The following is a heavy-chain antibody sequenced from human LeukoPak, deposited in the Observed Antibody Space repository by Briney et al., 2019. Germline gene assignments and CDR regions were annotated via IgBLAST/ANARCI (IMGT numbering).Heavy chain of an antibody. CDR1: GFTFSDYS. D-gene: IGHD1-26*01. V-gene: IGHV3-48*02. CDR3: SFVGTSTTVY. J-gene: IGHJ4*02. Sequence: GGSLRLSCAASGFTFSDYSMNWVGQAPGKGLEWVSYISGSGSSTYYADSVRGRFTISRDNAKNSRYLQMNSLRDEDTAVYYCSFVGTSTTVYWGQGTLVNVSS. CDR2: ISGSGSST.